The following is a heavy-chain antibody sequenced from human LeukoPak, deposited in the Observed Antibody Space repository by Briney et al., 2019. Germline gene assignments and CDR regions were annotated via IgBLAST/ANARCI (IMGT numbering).Heavy chain of an antibody. D-gene: IGHD4-23*01. CDR2: INPNSGGT. Sequence: VASVKVSCKASGYTFTSYYMHWVRQAPGQGLEWMGWINPNSGGTNYAQKFQGRVTMTRDTSISTAYMELSRLRSDDTAVYYCASGPSRHYGGKGPPHYMDVWGKGTTVTVSS. CDR3: ASGPSRHYGGKGPPHYMDV. V-gene: IGHV1-2*02. J-gene: IGHJ6*03. CDR1: GYTFTSYY.